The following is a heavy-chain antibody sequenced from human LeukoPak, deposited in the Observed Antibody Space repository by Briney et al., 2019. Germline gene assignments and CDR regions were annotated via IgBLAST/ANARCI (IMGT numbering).Heavy chain of an antibody. CDR2: INAGNGNT. D-gene: IGHD5-24*01. J-gene: IGHJ4*02. Sequence: ASVKVSCKASGYTFTSYAMHWVRQAPGQRLEWMGWINAGNGNTKYSQKFQGRVTITRDTSASTAYMELSSLRSEDTAVHYCARASGRWLQFNDWGQGTLVTVSS. CDR3: ARASGRWLQFND. V-gene: IGHV1-3*01. CDR1: GYTFTSYA.